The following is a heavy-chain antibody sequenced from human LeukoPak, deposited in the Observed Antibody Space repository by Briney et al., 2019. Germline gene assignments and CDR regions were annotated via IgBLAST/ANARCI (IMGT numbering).Heavy chain of an antibody. Sequence: GGSLRLSCAASGFTFSSYSMNWVRQAPGKGLEWVSSISSSSSYIHYADSVKGRFTISRDNAKNSLYLQMNSLRAEDTAVYYCARAGYSGYGDYWGQGTLVTVSS. D-gene: IGHD5-12*01. V-gene: IGHV3-21*01. J-gene: IGHJ4*02. CDR3: ARAGYSGYGDY. CDR2: ISSSSSYI. CDR1: GFTFSSYS.